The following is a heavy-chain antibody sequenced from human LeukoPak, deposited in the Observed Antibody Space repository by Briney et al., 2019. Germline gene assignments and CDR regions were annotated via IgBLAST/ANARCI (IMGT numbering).Heavy chain of an antibody. V-gene: IGHV4-59*01. D-gene: IGHD3-10*01. Sequence: SETLSLTCTVSGGSISSYYWSWIRQPPGKGLEWIGYIYYSGSTNYNPSLKSRVTISVDTSKNQFSLKLSSVTAADTAVYYCARSAPGLKSDAFDIWGQGTMVTVSS. J-gene: IGHJ3*02. CDR3: ARSAPGLKSDAFDI. CDR2: IYYSGST. CDR1: GGSISSYY.